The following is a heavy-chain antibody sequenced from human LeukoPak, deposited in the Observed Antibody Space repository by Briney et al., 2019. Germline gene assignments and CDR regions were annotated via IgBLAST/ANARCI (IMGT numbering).Heavy chain of an antibody. CDR3: ARDNSSGYYYIELDY. CDR1: GFTFSSYS. D-gene: IGHD3-22*01. Sequence: GGSLRLSCAASGFTFSSYSMNWVRQAPGKGLEWVSSISSSSSYIYHADSVKGRFTISRDNAKNSLYLQMNSLRVEDTAVYYCARDNSSGYYYIELDYWGQGTLVTVSS. V-gene: IGHV3-21*01. J-gene: IGHJ4*02. CDR2: ISSSSSYI.